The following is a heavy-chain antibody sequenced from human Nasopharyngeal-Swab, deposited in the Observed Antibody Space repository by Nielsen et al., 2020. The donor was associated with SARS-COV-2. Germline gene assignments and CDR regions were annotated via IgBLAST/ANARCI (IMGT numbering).Heavy chain of an antibody. V-gene: IGHV3-23*01. CDR3: AKDLRGPYFF. J-gene: IGHJ4*02. CDR2: ITGSGGAT. Sequence: GESLKISCAASGFTFRNYAMSWVRQAPGKGLEWVSSITGSGGATYSAVSVKGRFTISRDNSKNTLSLQMNSLRAEDTAVYYCAKDLRGPYFFWGQGTLVTVSS. CDR1: GFTFRNYA. D-gene: IGHD2/OR15-2a*01.